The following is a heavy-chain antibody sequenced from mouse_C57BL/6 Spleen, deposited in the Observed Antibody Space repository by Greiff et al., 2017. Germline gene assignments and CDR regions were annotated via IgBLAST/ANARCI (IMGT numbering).Heavy chain of an antibody. CDR3: ARSDWDVEDAMDY. V-gene: IGHV1-42*01. Sequence: EVQLQQSGPELVKPGASVKISCKASGYSFTGYYMNWVKQSPEKSLEWIGEINPSTGGTTYNQKFKAKATLTVDKSSSTAYMQLKSLTSEDSAVYYCARSDWDVEDAMDYWGQGTSVTVSS. CDR2: INPSTGGT. D-gene: IGHD4-1*01. J-gene: IGHJ4*01. CDR1: GYSFTGYY.